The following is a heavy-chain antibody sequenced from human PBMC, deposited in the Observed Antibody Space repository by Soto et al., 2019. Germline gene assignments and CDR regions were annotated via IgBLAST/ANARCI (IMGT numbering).Heavy chain of an antibody. CDR1: GVSISSYY. J-gene: IGHJ4*02. D-gene: IGHD3-3*02. V-gene: IGHV4-59*01. CDR3: ARYHSFDGSIYHYYFDF. Sequence: ETLSLTCPVSGVSISSYYWSGIRQPPGGTLEWIGYIYASGATTYNPSLESRVTMSLDMPNNEFSLELTSVNAADTAVYYCARYHSFDGSIYHYYFDFWGQGTLVTVYS. CDR2: IYASGAT.